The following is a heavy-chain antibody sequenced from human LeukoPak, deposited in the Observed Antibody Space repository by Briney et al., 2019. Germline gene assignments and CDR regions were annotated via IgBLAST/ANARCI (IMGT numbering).Heavy chain of an antibody. J-gene: IGHJ6*02. V-gene: IGHV3-11*01. CDR2: ISRTGYTI. Sequence: KPGGSLRLSCAASGFTFSDYYLNWIRQAPGKGLEWVSSISRTGYTIYYADSVKGRFTMSRDNAKNSLYLQMNSLRAEDTAVYYCARSDGMDLWGQGTTVTVSS. CDR3: ARSDGMDL. CDR1: GFTFSDYY.